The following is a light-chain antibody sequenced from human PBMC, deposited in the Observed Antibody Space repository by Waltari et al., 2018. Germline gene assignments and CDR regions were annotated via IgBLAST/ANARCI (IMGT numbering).Light chain of an antibody. Sequence: IMLTQSPGTLSLSPGERATLSCRASQSISRYLAWYPQKPGQAPRLRIYGASTRATGIPDRFSGSGSGTDFSLTISGLEPEDSAVYYCQHHFRLPATFGQGTKVEIK. J-gene: IGKJ1*01. CDR3: QHHFRLPAT. CDR2: GAS. CDR1: QSISRY. V-gene: IGKV3-20*01.